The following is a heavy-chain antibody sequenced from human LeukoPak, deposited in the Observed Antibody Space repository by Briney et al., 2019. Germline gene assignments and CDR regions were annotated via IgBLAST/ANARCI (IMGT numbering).Heavy chain of an antibody. CDR1: GFTFSSYS. CDR3: AREVAASAFDI. CDR2: ISSSSSYI. J-gene: IGHJ3*02. V-gene: IGHV3-21*01. Sequence: GGSLRLSCAASGFTFSSYSMNWVRQAPGKGLEWVSSISSSSSYIYYADSVKGRFTIFRDNAKNSLYLQMNSLRAEDTAVYYCAREVAASAFDIWGQGTMVTVSS. D-gene: IGHD2-15*01.